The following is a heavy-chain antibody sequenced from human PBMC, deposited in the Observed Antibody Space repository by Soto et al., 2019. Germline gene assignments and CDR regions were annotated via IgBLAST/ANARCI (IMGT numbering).Heavy chain of an antibody. V-gene: IGHV4-30-4*01. CDR1: GGSISSGDYY. CDR3: ARDYYDRANYFDY. D-gene: IGHD3-22*01. J-gene: IGHJ4*02. Sequence: SETLSLTCTVSGGSISSGDYYWSWIRQPPGKGLEWIGYIYYSGSTYYNPSLKSRVTISVDTSKNRFSLKLSSVTAADTAVYYCARDYYDRANYFDYWGQGTLVTVSS. CDR2: IYYSGST.